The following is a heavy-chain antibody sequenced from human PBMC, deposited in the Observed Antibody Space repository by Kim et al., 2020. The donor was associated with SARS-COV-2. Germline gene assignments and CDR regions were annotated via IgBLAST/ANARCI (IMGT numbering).Heavy chain of an antibody. Sequence: GGSLRPSCAASGFTFSSYGMHWVRQAPGKGLEWVAVISYDGSNKYYADSVKGRFTISRDNSKNTLYLQMNSLRAEDTAVYYCAKDASGAKHVPYYYYGMDVWGQGTTVTVSS. J-gene: IGHJ6*02. CDR1: GFTFSSYG. V-gene: IGHV3-30*18. D-gene: IGHD1-26*01. CDR3: AKDASGAKHVPYYYYGMDV. CDR2: ISYDGSNK.